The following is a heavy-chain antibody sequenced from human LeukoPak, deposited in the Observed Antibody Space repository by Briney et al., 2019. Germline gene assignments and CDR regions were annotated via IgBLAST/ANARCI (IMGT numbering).Heavy chain of an antibody. CDR3: ARDGQWETALDY. J-gene: IGHJ4*02. V-gene: IGHV3-21*01. Sequence: PGGSLRLSCAASGFTFSSYSMKWVRQAPGKGLEWVSSISSSSSYIYYADSVKGRFTISRDNAKNSLYLQMNSLRAEDTAVYYCARDGQWETALDYWGQGTLVTVSS. CDR1: GFTFSSYS. D-gene: IGHD1-26*01. CDR2: ISSSSSYI.